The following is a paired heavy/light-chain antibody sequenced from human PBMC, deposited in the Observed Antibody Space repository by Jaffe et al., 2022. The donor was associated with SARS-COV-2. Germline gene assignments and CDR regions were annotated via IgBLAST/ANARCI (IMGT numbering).Light chain of an antibody. J-gene: IGKJ1*01. CDR1: QSVSDN. CDR2: GAS. V-gene: IGKV3-15*01. Sequence: EIVMTQSPATVSVSPGERATLSCRASQSVSDNLAWYQQKPGQAPRLLIYGASTRATGIPARFSGSGSGTEFTLTISSLQSEDFAVYYCQQYNNWPPLTFGQGTKVEVK. CDR3: QQYNNWPPLT.
Heavy chain of an antibody. CDR2: IFWNGGSI. CDR1: GFTFDDYA. V-gene: IGHV3-9*01. D-gene: IGHD6-6*01. J-gene: IGHJ3*01. Sequence: MQLVESGGGLVQPGKSLRLSCAASGFTFDDYAMHWLRQPPGKGLEWVSGIFWNGGSIGYADSVKGRFTISRDSAKNSLYLQMDGLTAEDTALYYCAKEKRESIEMFPLAFDVWGQGTMVTVSS. CDR3: AKEKRESIEMFPLAFDV.